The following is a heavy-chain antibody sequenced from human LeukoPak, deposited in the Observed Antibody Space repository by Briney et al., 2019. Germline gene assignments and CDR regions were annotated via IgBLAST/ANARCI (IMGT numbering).Heavy chain of an antibody. CDR1: GFTFNTYA. V-gene: IGHV3-23*01. D-gene: IGHD3-22*01. CDR3: AKDVISMIVVFNYYFDL. J-gene: IGHJ4*02. Sequence: GGSLRLSCVASGFTFNTYAMTWVRQSPGKGLEWVSVIGGSGSSTYYADSVKGRFTIFRDNSKNTLYLQMNSLRAEDTAVYYCAKDVISMIVVFNYYFDLWGQGTLVTVSS. CDR2: IGGSGSST.